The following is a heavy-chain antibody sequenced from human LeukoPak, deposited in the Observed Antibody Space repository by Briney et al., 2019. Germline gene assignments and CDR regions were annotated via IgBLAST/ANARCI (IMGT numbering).Heavy chain of an antibody. D-gene: IGHD3-22*01. CDR2: ISSSGSTI. CDR1: GFTFSGYS. V-gene: IGHV3-48*04. J-gene: IGHJ4*02. Sequence: GGSLRLSCAASGFTFSGYSVNWVRQAPGKGLEWVSYISSSGSTIYYADSVKGRFTISRDNAKNSLYLQMNSLRAEDTAVYYCAREPSHHYYDSSGYFDYWGQGTLVTVSS. CDR3: AREPSHHYYDSSGYFDY.